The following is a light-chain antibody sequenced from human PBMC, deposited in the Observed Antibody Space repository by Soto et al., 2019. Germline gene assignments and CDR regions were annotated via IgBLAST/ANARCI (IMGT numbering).Light chain of an antibody. CDR1: QSVSSF. CDR3: QKYGNSPPYI. Sequence: EIVLTQSPGILSLSPGERATLSCRASQSVSSFLAWYQQKPGQAPRLLIYGASNRATGIPGRFSGSGSETDFTLTISRLEPEDFAVYYWQKYGNSPPYIFGPGPKVYIK. V-gene: IGKV3-20*01. J-gene: IGKJ3*01. CDR2: GAS.